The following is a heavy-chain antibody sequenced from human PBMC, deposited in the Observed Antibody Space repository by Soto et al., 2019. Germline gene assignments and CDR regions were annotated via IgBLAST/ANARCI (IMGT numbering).Heavy chain of an antibody. CDR3: ARGSQSPYYYHSSGYYYWFDP. CDR2: IYYSGST. Sequence: PSETLSLTCTVSGGSISSGDYYWSWIRQPPGKGLEWIGYIYYSGSTYYNPSLKSRVTISVDTSKNQFSLKLSSVTAADTAVYYCARGSQSPYYYHSSGYYYWFDPWGQGTLVTVSS. V-gene: IGHV4-30-4*01. J-gene: IGHJ5*02. D-gene: IGHD3-22*01. CDR1: GGSISSGDYY.